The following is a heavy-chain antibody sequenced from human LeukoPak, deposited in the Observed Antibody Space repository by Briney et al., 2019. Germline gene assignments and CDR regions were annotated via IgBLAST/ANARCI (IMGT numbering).Heavy chain of an antibody. D-gene: IGHD4-17*01. V-gene: IGHV3-7*01. CDR2: IKQDGSEK. CDR1: GFTFSSYW. Sequence: RGSLRLSCAASGFTFSSYWMSWVRQAPGKGLEWVANIKQDGSEKYYVDSVKGRFTISRDNAKNSLYLQMNSLRAEDTAVYYCARERDTVSDENFDYWGQGTLVTVSS. J-gene: IGHJ4*02. CDR3: ARERDTVSDENFDY.